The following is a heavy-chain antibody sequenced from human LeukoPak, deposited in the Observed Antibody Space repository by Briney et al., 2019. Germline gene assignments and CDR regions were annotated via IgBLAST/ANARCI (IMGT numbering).Heavy chain of an antibody. CDR3: AKAHCSPTSCSRIDY. V-gene: IGHV3-23*01. CDR2: ISGSGGST. D-gene: IGHD2-2*01. J-gene: IGHJ4*02. Sequence: PGGSLRLSCAASGFTFSTCAMGWVRQAPGKGLGWVSAISGSGGSTFNADSVKGRFTISGDNSKNTVYLQMSGLRAEDTALYYCAKAHCSPTSCSRIDYWGQGTLVTVSS. CDR1: GFTFSTCA.